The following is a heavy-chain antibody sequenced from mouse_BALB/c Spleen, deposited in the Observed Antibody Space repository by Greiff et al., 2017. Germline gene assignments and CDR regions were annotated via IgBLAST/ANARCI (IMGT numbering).Heavy chain of an antibody. CDR3: ARGGGSSYAMDY. CDR2: INSNGGST. Sequence: DVQLVESGGGLVQPGGSLKLSCAASGFTFSSYGMSWVRQTPDKRLELVATINSNGGSTYYPDSVKGRFTISRDNAKNTLYLQMSSLKSEDTAMYYCARGGGSSYAMDYWGQGTSVTVSS. CDR1: GFTFSSYG. J-gene: IGHJ4*01. V-gene: IGHV5-6-3*01.